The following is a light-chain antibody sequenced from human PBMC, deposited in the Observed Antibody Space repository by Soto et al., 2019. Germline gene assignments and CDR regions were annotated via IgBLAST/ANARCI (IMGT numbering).Light chain of an antibody. V-gene: IGKV1-39*01. CDR2: AAS. CDR1: QTISSN. Sequence: QMAQSPSSLSASVGGRVTITCRASQTISSNLNWYQQTPGRAPALLISAASTLQSGVPSRFSVSGSGTDFTLTISSLQPEDFATYYCQQSYSSPYTFGQGTKLEIK. J-gene: IGKJ2*01. CDR3: QQSYSSPYT.